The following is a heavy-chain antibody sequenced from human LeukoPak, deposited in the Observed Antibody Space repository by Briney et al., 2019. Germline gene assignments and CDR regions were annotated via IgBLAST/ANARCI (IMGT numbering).Heavy chain of an antibody. CDR3: AREWQYQFDY. J-gene: IGHJ4*02. D-gene: IGHD4-11*01. CDR1: GGSISGYY. CDR2: VYHSGIT. Sequence: PSETLSLTCSISGGSISGYYWAWIRQPPGEGLEWIGSVYHSGITYYTPSLKSRVSISVDTSKNQFSLKVTSVTAADTAVYYCAREWQYQFDYWGQGSLVTVSS. V-gene: IGHV4-38-2*02.